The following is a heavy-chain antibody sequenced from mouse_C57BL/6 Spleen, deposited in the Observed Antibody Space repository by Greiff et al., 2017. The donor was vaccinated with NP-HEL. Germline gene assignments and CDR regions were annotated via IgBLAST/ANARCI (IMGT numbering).Heavy chain of an antibody. Sequence: EVQLQQSGPELVKPGASVKISCKASGYSFTGYYMNWVKQSPEKSLEWIGEINPSTGGTTYNQKFKAKATLTVDKSSSTAYMQLKSLTSEDSAVYYCARGDGSSWAYWGQGTLVTVSA. CDR1: GYSFTGYY. J-gene: IGHJ3*01. CDR2: INPSTGGT. V-gene: IGHV1-42*01. CDR3: ARGDGSSWAY. D-gene: IGHD1-1*01.